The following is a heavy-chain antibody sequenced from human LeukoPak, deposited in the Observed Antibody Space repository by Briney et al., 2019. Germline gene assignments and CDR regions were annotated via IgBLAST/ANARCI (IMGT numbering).Heavy chain of an antibody. CDR2: ISSSTYI. Sequence: GGSLRLSCAASGFIFSSYSMNWVRQAPGKGLEWVSSISSSTYIYYADSVKGRFTISRDNSKNSLYLQMNSLRAEDTALYYCAGRYCSSTSCQDDAFDIWGQGTMVTVSS. J-gene: IGHJ3*02. CDR3: AGRYCSSTSCQDDAFDI. V-gene: IGHV3-21*04. CDR1: GFIFSSYS. D-gene: IGHD2-2*01.